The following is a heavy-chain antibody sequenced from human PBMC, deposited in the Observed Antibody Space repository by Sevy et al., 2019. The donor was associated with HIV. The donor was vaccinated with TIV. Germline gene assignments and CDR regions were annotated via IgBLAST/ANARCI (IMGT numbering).Heavy chain of an antibody. V-gene: IGHV4-59*01. CDR3: ARDGGGVRGDIDAFEI. CDR1: VGSISSYY. D-gene: IGHD3-10*01. Sequence: SETLSLTCSVSVGSISSYYWSWIWQPPGKGLEWIGCIFYSGNTNYNPSLRSRVTISVDTSKNQFSLRLTSVTAADTAVYYCARDGGGVRGDIDAFEIWGQGAMVTVSS. J-gene: IGHJ3*02. CDR2: IFYSGNT.